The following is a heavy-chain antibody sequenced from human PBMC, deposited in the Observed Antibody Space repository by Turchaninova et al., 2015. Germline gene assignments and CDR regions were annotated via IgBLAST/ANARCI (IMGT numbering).Heavy chain of an antibody. CDR1: GFTFSGSA. D-gene: IGHD1-26*01. J-gene: IGHJ4*02. CDR3: TSHIVGGATSDY. Sequence: EVQLVESGGGLVQPGGSLKLSCAASGFTFSGSAMHWVRQASGTGLGWGGRIRSKAQSDATAYAAAVKGRFTISRDDSKNTAYLQMNSLKTEDTAVYYCTSHIVGGATSDYWGQGTLVTVSS. CDR2: IRSKAQSDAT. V-gene: IGHV3-73*02.